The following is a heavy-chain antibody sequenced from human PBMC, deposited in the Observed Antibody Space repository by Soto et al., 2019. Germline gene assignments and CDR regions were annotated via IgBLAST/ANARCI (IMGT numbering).Heavy chain of an antibody. CDR3: ARFAGAASWASYYYGMDV. V-gene: IGHV1-69*13. D-gene: IGHD6-13*01. J-gene: IGHJ6*02. CDR1: GGTFSSYA. Sequence: GASVKVSCKDSGGTFSSYAISWVRQAPGQGLEWMGGIIPIFATANYAQKFQGRVTITADESTSTAYMELSSLRSEDTAVYYCARFAGAASWASYYYGMDVGGQGTTVTVSS. CDR2: IIPIFATA.